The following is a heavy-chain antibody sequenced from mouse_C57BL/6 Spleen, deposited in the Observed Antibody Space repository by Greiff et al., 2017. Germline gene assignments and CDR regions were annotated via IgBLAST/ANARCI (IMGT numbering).Heavy chain of an antibody. D-gene: IGHD1-1*01. CDR3: ARWIHYYGSSYDYFDY. V-gene: IGHV1-55*01. CDR2: IYPGSGST. Sequence: VQLQQPGAELVKPGASVKMSCKASGYTFTSYWITWVKQRPGQGLEWIGDIYPGSGSTNYNEKFKSKATLTVDTSSSTAYMQLSSLTSEDSAVYYCARWIHYYGSSYDYFDYWGQGTTLTVSS. CDR1: GYTFTSYW. J-gene: IGHJ2*01.